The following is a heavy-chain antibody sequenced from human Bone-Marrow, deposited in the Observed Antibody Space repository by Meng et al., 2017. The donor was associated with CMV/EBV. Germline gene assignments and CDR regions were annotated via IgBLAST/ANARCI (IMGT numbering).Heavy chain of an antibody. CDR1: GFTFSSFW. CDR2: IKQDGSAK. D-gene: IGHD3-22*01. J-gene: IGHJ4*02. Sequence: GGSLRLSCAASGFTFSSFWMSWVRQAPGRGLEWVANIKQDGSAKNYVDSVKGRFTISRDNAKNSLYLQMNSLRDEDTAVYYCANYYAASGYLKWGQGPLVTVYS. CDR3: ANYYAASGYLK. V-gene: IGHV3-7*01.